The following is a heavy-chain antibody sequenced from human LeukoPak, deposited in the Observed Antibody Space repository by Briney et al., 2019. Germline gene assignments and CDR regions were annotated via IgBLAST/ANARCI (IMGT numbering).Heavy chain of an antibody. CDR1: GFTFSSYG. Sequence: GGSLRLSCAASGFTFSSYGMSWVRQAPGKGLEWVSSISSFGSYIYYADSVKGRFTISRDNAKNSLYLQMNSLRVEDTAVYYCARSGAGGAFDMWGRGTMVTVSS. D-gene: IGHD3-10*01. CDR3: ARSGAGGAFDM. J-gene: IGHJ3*02. CDR2: ISSFGSYI. V-gene: IGHV3-21*01.